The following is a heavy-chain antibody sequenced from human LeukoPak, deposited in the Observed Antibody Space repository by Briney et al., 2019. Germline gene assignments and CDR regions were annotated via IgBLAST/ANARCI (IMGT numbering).Heavy chain of an antibody. D-gene: IGHD6-13*01. CDR3: ARRRIAAAGTALDY. J-gene: IGHJ4*02. CDR2: INPKNAGT. CDR1: GYTFTGHY. Sequence: ASVKVSCKASGYTFTGHYMHWVRQAPGQGLEWMGWINPKNAGTNFAQRFQGRVTMTRDTSISTVYMELSRLRSDDTALYYCARRRIAAAGTALDYWGQGTLVTVSS. V-gene: IGHV1-2*02.